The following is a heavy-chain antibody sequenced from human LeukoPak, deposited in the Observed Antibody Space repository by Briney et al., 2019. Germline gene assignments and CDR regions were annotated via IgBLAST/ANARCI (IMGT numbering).Heavy chain of an antibody. D-gene: IGHD3-22*01. CDR1: GGSITSYY. CDR3: ASSYFYDGNRYFDY. V-gene: IGHV4-59*08. J-gene: IGHJ4*02. Sequence: SSETLSLTCNVSGGSITSYYWNWIRQSPGKGLECFGYIYYTGSTNPNPSLKSRLTISLDTPKKEFSLKLSSVTAADTAIYYCASSYFYDGNRYFDYWGQGALVTVSS. CDR2: IYYTGST.